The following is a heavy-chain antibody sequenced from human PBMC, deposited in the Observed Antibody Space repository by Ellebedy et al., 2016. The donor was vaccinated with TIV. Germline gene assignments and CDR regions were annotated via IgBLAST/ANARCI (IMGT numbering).Heavy chain of an antibody. D-gene: IGHD5-12*01. J-gene: IGHJ4*02. Sequence: AASVKVPCKASGYTFINYGFIWVRQAPGPGLEWMCWINTYNGNRHYAKKLQGRLTMTTDPSTGTAYMGLRSLRSDDTAVYYCARYRLGEGSGYEFFDYWGQGTLVTVSS. CDR2: INTYNGNR. CDR1: GYTFINYG. V-gene: IGHV1-18*04. CDR3: ARYRLGEGSGYEFFDY.